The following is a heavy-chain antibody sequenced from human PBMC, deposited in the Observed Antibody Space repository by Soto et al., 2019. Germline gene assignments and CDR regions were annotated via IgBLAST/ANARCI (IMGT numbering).Heavy chain of an antibody. CDR2: IWYDGSNK. D-gene: IGHD6-6*01. CDR1: GFTFSSYG. V-gene: IGHV3-33*01. Sequence: GGSLRLSCAASGFTFSSYGMHWVRQAPGKGLEWVAVIWYDGSNKYYADSVKGRFTISRDNSKNTLYLQMNSLRAEDTAVYYCARPYRVSSIAALVAYSAYYYYYGMDVWGQGTTVTVSS. CDR3: ARPYRVSSIAALVAYSAYYYYYGMDV. J-gene: IGHJ6*02.